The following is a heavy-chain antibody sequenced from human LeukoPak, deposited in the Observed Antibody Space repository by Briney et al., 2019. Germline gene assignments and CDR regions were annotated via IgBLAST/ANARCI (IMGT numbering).Heavy chain of an antibody. Sequence: GGSLRLSCTASGFTFSSSAMSWVRQAPGKGLEWVSTISGSGAYYADSVKGRFTISRDNSKNTLYLQMNSLRAEDTAIYYCAKSGYNRFDYWGQGTLVTVSS. CDR3: AKSGYNRFDY. D-gene: IGHD5-24*01. V-gene: IGHV3-23*01. CDR2: ISGSGA. CDR1: GFTFSSSA. J-gene: IGHJ4*02.